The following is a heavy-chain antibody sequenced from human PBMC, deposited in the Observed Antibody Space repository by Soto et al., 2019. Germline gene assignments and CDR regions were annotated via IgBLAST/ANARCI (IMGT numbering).Heavy chain of an antibody. Sequence: GGSLRLSCAASGFTFKNYALHWVRQAPGKGLEWVAVISFDGDKRYYADPVKGRFTISRDNFRNTLYLQMNNLRVEDAALYFCAREDDYNYRYFNYGLDVWGPGTRVTAP. CDR1: GFTFKNYA. D-gene: IGHD5-12*01. CDR3: AREDDYNYRYFNYGLDV. CDR2: ISFDGDKR. V-gene: IGHV3-30-3*01. J-gene: IGHJ6*02.